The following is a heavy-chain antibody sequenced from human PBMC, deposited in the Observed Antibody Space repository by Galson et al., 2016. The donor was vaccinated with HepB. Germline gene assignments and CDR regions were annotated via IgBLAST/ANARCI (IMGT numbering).Heavy chain of an antibody. CDR1: GFTFSRFW. CDR2: VKPDGSEK. Sequence: SLRLSCAASGFTFSRFWMNWVRQAPGKGLEWVGNVKPDGSEKYYVDSVKGRFTISRDNVKNSMYLQMNSLSAEDTAVYYCVKSVDNWGQGTLVTVSS. CDR3: VKSVDN. J-gene: IGHJ4*02. V-gene: IGHV3-7*03.